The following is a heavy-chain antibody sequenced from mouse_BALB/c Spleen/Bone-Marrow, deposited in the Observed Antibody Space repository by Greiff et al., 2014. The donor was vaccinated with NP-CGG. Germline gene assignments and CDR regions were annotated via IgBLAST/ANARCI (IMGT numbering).Heavy chain of an antibody. CDR1: GYSFTGYY. Sequence: DVKLQESGPDLVKPGASVKISCKASGYSFTGYYIHWVKQSHGRTLEWIGRVNPNNGGTSYNQKFKDKAILTVDKSSSTAYMELRSLTSEDSAVYFCTRGPTTVVAYNYALDQWGQGTSVTVSS. CDR3: TRGPTTVVAYNYALDQ. J-gene: IGHJ4*01. CDR2: VNPNNGGT. V-gene: IGHV1-26*01. D-gene: IGHD1-1*01.